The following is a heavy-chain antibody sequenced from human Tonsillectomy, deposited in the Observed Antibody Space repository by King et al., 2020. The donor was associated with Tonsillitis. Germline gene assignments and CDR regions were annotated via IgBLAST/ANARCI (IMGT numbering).Heavy chain of an antibody. CDR3: AKDPHLLQQLILYFYCGMDV. J-gene: IGHJ6*02. Sequence: VQLVESGGGVVQPGRSLRLSCAASGFTFSSYGMHWVRQAPGKGLEWVAVISYDGSNKYYADSVKGRFTISRDNSKNTLYLQMNSLRTEDTAVYYCAKDPHLLQQLILYFYCGMDVWGQGTTVTVSS. CDR2: ISYDGSNK. CDR1: GFTFSSYG. D-gene: IGHD6-13*01. V-gene: IGHV3-30*18.